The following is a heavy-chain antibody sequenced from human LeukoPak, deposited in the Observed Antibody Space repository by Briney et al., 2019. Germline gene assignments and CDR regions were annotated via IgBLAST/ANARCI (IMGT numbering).Heavy chain of an antibody. CDR1: GGSISSYY. V-gene: IGHV4-59*01. Sequence: SETLSLTCMVSGGSISSYYWSWIRQPPEKGLEWIGYIYYSGSTNYNPSLKSRVTISVHTSKNQFSLKLSSVTAADTAVYYCARGGYYGSGSLVPWGQGTLVTVS. CDR2: IYYSGST. CDR3: ARGGYYGSGSLVP. J-gene: IGHJ5*02. D-gene: IGHD3-10*01.